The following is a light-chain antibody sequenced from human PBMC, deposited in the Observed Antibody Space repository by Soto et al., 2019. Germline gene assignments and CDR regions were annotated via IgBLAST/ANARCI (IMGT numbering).Light chain of an antibody. CDR1: QGGTTSS. CDR3: QHYDGTSPSR. Sequence: EIEMTQTPATTSVSPGEIATLSCRAGQGGTTSSAWYQQKSGQAPRLLISGASRRATGIPDRFSGRGSGRDFVLNISRLEPYDFALSYSQHYDGTSPSRFGQGTRV. J-gene: IGKJ5*01. V-gene: IGKV3-20*01. CDR2: GAS.